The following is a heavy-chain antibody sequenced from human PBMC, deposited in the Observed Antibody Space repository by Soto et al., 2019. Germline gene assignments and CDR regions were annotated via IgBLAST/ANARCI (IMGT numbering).Heavy chain of an antibody. D-gene: IGHD3-10*01. J-gene: IGHJ4*02. CDR1: GGSISSYY. CDR2: IYYTGTT. CDR3: ATNYGSGYRAFDY. Sequence: SETLSLTCTVSGGSISSYYWSWFRQPPGKGLEWIGYIYYTGTTNYYPSLKSRATISVDTSRNQFSLNLSSLRSDDTAMYYCATNYGSGYRAFDYWGQGALVTVSS. V-gene: IGHV4-59*01.